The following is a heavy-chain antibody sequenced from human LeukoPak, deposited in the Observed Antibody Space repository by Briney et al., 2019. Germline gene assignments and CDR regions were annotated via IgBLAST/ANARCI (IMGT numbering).Heavy chain of an antibody. J-gene: IGHJ3*02. CDR1: GFTVSSNY. CDR2: IYSGGST. Sequence: GGSLRLSCAASGFTVSSNYMSWVRQAPGKGLEWVSVIYSGGSTYYADSVKGRFTISKDNSKNTLYLQMNSLRAEDTAVYYCARRFTMVRGVIIDDFAFDIWGQGTMVTVSS. V-gene: IGHV3-66*04. CDR3: ARRFTMVRGVIIDDFAFDI. D-gene: IGHD3-10*01.